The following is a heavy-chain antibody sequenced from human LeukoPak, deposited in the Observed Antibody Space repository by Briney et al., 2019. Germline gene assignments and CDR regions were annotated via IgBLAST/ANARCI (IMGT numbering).Heavy chain of an antibody. V-gene: IGHV4-59*12. CDR2: IYYSGST. Sequence: PSETLSLTCTVSGGSISSYYWSWIRQPPGKGLEWIGYIYYSGSTNYNPSLKSRVTISVDTSKNQFSLKLSSVTAADTAVYYCARAYCNSATCSGVGYFDLWGRGTLVTVSS. CDR1: GGSISSYY. CDR3: ARAYCNSATCSGVGYFDL. J-gene: IGHJ2*01. D-gene: IGHD2-2*01.